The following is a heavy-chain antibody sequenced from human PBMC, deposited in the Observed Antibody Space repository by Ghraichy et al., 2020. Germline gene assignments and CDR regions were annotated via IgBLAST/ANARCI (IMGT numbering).Heavy chain of an antibody. CDR3: ARQMYSGSYYGMDV. V-gene: IGHV1-18*01. CDR2: ISIYTGNT. Sequence: ASVKVSRKASGYIFSSSGISWVRQAPGQGLEWMAWISIYTGNTKYAQNHQGRVTVTTDTSTSTAYMELTSLRSNDTAVYYCARQMYSGSYYGMDVWGQGTTVTVSS. J-gene: IGHJ6*02. D-gene: IGHD1-26*01. CDR1: GYIFSSSG.